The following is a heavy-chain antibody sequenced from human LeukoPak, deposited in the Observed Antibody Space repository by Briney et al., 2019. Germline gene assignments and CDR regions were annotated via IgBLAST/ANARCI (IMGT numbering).Heavy chain of an antibody. D-gene: IGHD2-15*01. V-gene: IGHV1-2*02. CDR3: AREESSCSGGSCYIDY. Sequence: ASVKVSCKASGYTFTGYYTHWVRQAPGQGLEWMGWISPDSGDTNYAQKFQGRVTMTRDTSISAAYMELSRLTSDDTAVFYCAREESSCSGGSCYIDYWGQGTLVTVSS. CDR1: GYTFTGYY. J-gene: IGHJ4*02. CDR2: ISPDSGDT.